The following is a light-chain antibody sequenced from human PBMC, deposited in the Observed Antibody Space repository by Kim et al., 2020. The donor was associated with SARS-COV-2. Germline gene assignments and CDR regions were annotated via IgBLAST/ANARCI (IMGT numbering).Light chain of an antibody. Sequence: PGQSITISCTGTSSDVGGYNYVSWYQQHPGKAPKLMIYDVSNRPSGVSNRFSGSKSGNTASLTISGLQAEDEADYYCSSYTSSSTIFGTGTKVTVL. J-gene: IGLJ1*01. V-gene: IGLV2-14*03. CDR3: SSYTSSSTI. CDR1: SSDVGGYNY. CDR2: DVS.